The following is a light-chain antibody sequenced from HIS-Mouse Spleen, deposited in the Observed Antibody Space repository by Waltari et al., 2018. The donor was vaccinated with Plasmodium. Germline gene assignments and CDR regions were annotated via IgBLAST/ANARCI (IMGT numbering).Light chain of an antibody. CDR3: YSAADNNWV. Sequence: SYELTQPSSVSVSPGQPARITCPGDVLAKKYARWFQQKPGQAPVLVIYKDSERPSGIPERFSGSSSGTTVTLTISGAQVEDEADYYCYSAADNNWVFGGGTKLTVL. V-gene: IGLV3-27*01. CDR2: KDS. CDR1: VLAKKY. J-gene: IGLJ3*02.